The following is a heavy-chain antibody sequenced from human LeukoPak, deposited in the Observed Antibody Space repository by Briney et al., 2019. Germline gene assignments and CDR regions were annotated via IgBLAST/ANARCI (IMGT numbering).Heavy chain of an antibody. CDR2: IYHSGST. CDR1: GGSFSGYY. Sequence: SETLSLTCAVYGGSFSGYYWSWIRQPPGKGLEWIGEIYHSGSTNYNPSLKSRVTISVDKSKNQFSLKLSSVTAADTAVYYCARASEVYYFDFWGQGTLVTVSS. D-gene: IGHD3-10*01. V-gene: IGHV4-34*01. J-gene: IGHJ4*02. CDR3: ARASEVYYFDF.